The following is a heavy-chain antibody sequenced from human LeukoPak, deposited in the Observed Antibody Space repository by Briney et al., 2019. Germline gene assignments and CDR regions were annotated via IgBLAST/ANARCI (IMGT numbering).Heavy chain of an antibody. CDR2: IKYDGSYT. Sequence: GGSLRLSCAASGFTFSGYWMHWVRQAPGKGLEWVARIKYDGSYTNYADSVKGRSAIPRDNAKNTAYLQLKSLRSDDTAVYYCARRDYFDDWGQRSLVTVPS. J-gene: IGHJ4*02. CDR1: GFTFSGYW. CDR3: ARRDYFDD. V-gene: IGHV3-74*01.